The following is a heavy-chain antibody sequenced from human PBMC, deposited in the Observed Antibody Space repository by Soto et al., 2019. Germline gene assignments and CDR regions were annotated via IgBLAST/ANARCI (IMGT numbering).Heavy chain of an antibody. CDR1: GFTFSSYG. CDR2: ISYDGSNK. V-gene: IGHV3-30*18. J-gene: IGHJ4*02. D-gene: IGHD1-26*01. Sequence: GGSLRLSCAASGFTFSSYGMHWVRQAPGKGLEWVAVISYDGSNKYYADSVKGRFTISRDNSKNTLYLQMNSLRVEDTAVYYCAKDHGEEWELRFDYWGQGTLVTVSS. CDR3: AKDHGEEWELRFDY.